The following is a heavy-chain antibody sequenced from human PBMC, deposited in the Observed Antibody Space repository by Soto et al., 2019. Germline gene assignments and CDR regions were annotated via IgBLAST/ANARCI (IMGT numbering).Heavy chain of an antibody. D-gene: IGHD4-17*01. V-gene: IGHV4-59*08. CDR3: ARVYGDYVDY. CDR1: GGSISSYY. CDR2: IYYSGST. Sequence: LSETLSLTCSVSGGSISSYYWSWIRQPPGKGLEWIGYIYYSGSTNYNPSLKSRVTMSVDTSKNQFSLKLSSVTAADTAMYYCARVYGDYVDYWGQGTLVTVSS. J-gene: IGHJ4*02.